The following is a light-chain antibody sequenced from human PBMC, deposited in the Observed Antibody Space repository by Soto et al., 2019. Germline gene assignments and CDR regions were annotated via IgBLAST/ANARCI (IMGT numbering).Light chain of an antibody. CDR2: LEGSGSY. CDR3: ETWDSNTLFV. CDR1: SGHSSYI. J-gene: IGLJ1*01. V-gene: IGLV4-60*03. Sequence: QLVLTQSSSASASLGSSVKLTCTLSSGHSSYIIAWHQQQPGKAPRYLMKLEGSGSYNKGSGVPDRFSGSSSGADRYLTISNLQSEDEADYYCETWDSNTLFVFGTGTKLTVL.